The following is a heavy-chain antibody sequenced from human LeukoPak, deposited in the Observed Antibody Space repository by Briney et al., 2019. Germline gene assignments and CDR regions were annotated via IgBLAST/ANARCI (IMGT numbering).Heavy chain of an antibody. CDR1: GGSTSSYY. CDR3: ARSAGYQLLEGYYYYMDV. CDR2: IYYSGST. V-gene: IGHV4-59*01. Sequence: SETLSLTCTVSGGSTSSYYWSWIRQPPGKGLEWIGYIYYSGSTSYNPSLKSRVTMSVDTSKNQFSLKLSSVTAADTAVYYCARSAGYQLLEGYYYYMDVWGKGTTVTVSS. J-gene: IGHJ6*03. D-gene: IGHD2-2*01.